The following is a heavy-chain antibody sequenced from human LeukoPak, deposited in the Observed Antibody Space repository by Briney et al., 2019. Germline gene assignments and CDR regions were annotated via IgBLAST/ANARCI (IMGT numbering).Heavy chain of an antibody. Sequence: SETLSLTCTVSGGSISSGDYYWSWIRQPPGKGLEWIGYIYYSGSTYYNPSLKSRVTISVDTSKNQFSLKLSSVTAADTAVYYCARSVTTVDNWFDPWGQGTLVTVSS. CDR1: GGSISSGDYY. CDR3: ARSVTTVDNWFDP. CDR2: IYYSGST. J-gene: IGHJ5*02. D-gene: IGHD4-11*01. V-gene: IGHV4-30-4*08.